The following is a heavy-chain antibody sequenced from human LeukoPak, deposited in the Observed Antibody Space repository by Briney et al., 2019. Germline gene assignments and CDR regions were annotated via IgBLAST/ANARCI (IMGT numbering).Heavy chain of an antibody. Sequence: SETLSLTCTVSGGSISSYYWSWIRQPAGKGLEWIGRIYTSGSTNYNPSLKSRVTMSVDTSRNQFSLKLSSVTAADTAVYYCARISYSGYDSYYYYGMDVWGQGTTVTVSS. D-gene: IGHD5-12*01. CDR2: IYTSGST. CDR1: GGSISSYY. V-gene: IGHV4-4*07. J-gene: IGHJ6*02. CDR3: ARISYSGYDSYYYYGMDV.